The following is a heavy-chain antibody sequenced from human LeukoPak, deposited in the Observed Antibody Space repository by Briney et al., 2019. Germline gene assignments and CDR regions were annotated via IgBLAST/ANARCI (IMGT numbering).Heavy chain of an antibody. CDR1: GFTFSSYT. Sequence: GSLRLSCAASGFTFSSYTMSWIRQPPGKGLEWIGYIFYSGSTNYNPSLKSRVTILIDTSRNQFSLKLSSMTAADTAVYYCARDGGPSYYGSGTYYNWFDPWGQGTLVTVSP. D-gene: IGHD3-10*01. CDR3: ARDGGPSYYGSGTYYNWFDP. J-gene: IGHJ5*02. CDR2: IFYSGST. V-gene: IGHV4-59*01.